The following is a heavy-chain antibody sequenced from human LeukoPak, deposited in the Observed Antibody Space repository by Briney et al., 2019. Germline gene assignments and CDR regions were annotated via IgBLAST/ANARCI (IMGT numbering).Heavy chain of an antibody. CDR3: ARQSRDGSKTRGYYFDY. Sequence: GESLKISCQVSGYIFTHYWIAWVRQMPGKGLESMGILYPADSDTTYSPSFRGQVTISADKSISTVYLQWSSLKASDTAMYYCARQSRDGSKTRGYYFDYWGQGTLVTVSS. CDR2: LYPADSDT. J-gene: IGHJ4*02. CDR1: GYIFTHYW. V-gene: IGHV5-51*01. D-gene: IGHD3-10*01.